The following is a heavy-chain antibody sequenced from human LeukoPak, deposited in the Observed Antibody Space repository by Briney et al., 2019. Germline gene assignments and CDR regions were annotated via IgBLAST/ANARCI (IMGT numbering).Heavy chain of an antibody. CDR1: GGSISSGGYY. V-gene: IGHV4-30-2*01. J-gene: IGHJ4*02. D-gene: IGHD3-22*01. CDR3: ARDLSDPDRTYYYDSSGYYYVDY. Sequence: SETLSLTCTVSGGSISSGGYYWSWTRQPPGKGLEWIGYIYHSGSTYYNPSLKSRVTISVDTSKNQFSLKLSSVTAADTAVYYCARDLSDPDRTYYYDSSGYYYVDYWGQGTLVTVSS. CDR2: IYHSGST.